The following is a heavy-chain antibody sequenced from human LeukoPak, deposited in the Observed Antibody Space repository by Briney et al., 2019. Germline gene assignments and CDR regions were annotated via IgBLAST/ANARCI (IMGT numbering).Heavy chain of an antibody. J-gene: IGHJ6*02. D-gene: IGHD2-2*01. CDR1: GFTFSSYD. CDR3: ARELVVPAAKGRYYYYYGMDV. Sequence: PGGSLRLSCAASGFTFSSYDMHWVRQATGKGLEWVSAIGTAGDTYYPGSVKGRFTISRENAKNSLYLQMNSLGAEDTAVYYCARELVVPAAKGRYYYYYGMDVWGQGTTVTVSS. CDR2: IGTAGDT. V-gene: IGHV3-13*01.